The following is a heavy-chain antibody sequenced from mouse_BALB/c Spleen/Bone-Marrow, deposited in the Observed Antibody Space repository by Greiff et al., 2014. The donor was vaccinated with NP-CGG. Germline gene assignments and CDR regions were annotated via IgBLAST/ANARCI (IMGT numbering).Heavy chain of an antibody. CDR3: NARGDYDFDYFDY. CDR1: GFNIKDYY. J-gene: IGHJ2*01. D-gene: IGHD2-4*01. CDR2: IDPENGDT. V-gene: IGHV14-4*02. Sequence: VQLQQSGAELVRSGASVKLSRTASGFNIKDYYMHWVKQRPEQGLEWIGWIDPENGDTEYAPKFQGKATMTADTSSNTAYLQPSSLTSEDTAVYYCNARGDYDFDYFDYWGQGTTLTVSS.